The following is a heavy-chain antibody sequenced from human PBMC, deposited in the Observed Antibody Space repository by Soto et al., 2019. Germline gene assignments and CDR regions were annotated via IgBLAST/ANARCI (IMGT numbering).Heavy chain of an antibody. CDR3: ARVTAAPPWHNANYYYYGMDV. D-gene: IGHD6-13*01. CDR1: GGSFSSGDYY. V-gene: IGHV4-30-4*01. J-gene: IGHJ6*02. Sequence: SETLSLTCTVSGGSFSSGDYYWSWIRQPQGKGLEWIGYIYYSGSTYYNPSLKSRVTISVDTSKNQFSLKLSSVTAADTDVSYCARVTAAPPWHNANYYYYGMDVLGQGTTVTVSS. CDR2: IYYSGST.